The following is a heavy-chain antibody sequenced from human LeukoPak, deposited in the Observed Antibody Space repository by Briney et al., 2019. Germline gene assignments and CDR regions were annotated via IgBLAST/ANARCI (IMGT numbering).Heavy chain of an antibody. D-gene: IGHD3-10*01. V-gene: IGHV4-59*01. Sequence: PSETLSLTCSVSGGSISSYYWSWIRQPPGKGLEWIGYIYYSGRTSYNPSLKSRVTISVDTSKNQFSLKLSSVTAADTAVYYCARTTMVRGTYYMDVWGKGTTVTVSS. CDR2: IYYSGRT. J-gene: IGHJ6*03. CDR3: ARTTMVRGTYYMDV. CDR1: GGSISSYY.